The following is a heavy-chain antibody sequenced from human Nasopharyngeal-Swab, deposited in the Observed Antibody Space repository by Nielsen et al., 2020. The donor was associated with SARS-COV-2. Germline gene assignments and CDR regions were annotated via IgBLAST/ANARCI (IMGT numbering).Heavy chain of an antibody. CDR3: ARHLSWWLVTSYYFDY. V-gene: IGHV4-34*01. J-gene: IGHJ4*02. CDR2: ISHSGST. CDR1: GGSFSGYY. D-gene: IGHD6-19*01. Sequence: SETLSLTCAVYGGSFSGYYWSWIRQPPGKGLEWIGEISHSGSTNYNPSLKSRVTISADTSKNQFSLKLSSVTAADTAVYYCARHLSWWLVTSYYFDYWGQGTLVTVSS.